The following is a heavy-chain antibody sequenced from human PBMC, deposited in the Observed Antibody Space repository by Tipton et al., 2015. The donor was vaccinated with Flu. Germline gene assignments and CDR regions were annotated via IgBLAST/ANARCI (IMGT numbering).Heavy chain of an antibody. CDR1: GFTFSSYA. J-gene: IGHJ6*02. D-gene: IGHD3-22*01. Sequence: SLRLSCAASGFTFSSYAMHWVRQAPGKGLEWVAVISYDGSNKYYADSVEGRFTISRDNSKNTLYLQMNSLRAEDTAVYYCARGGGYDSSGYPSYYYGMDVWGQGTTVTVSS. CDR3: ARGGGYDSSGYPSYYYGMDV. V-gene: IGHV3-30-3*01. CDR2: ISYDGSNK.